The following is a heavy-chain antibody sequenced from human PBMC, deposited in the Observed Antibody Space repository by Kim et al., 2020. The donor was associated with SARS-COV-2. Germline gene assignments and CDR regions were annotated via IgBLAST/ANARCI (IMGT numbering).Heavy chain of an antibody. J-gene: IGHJ6*02. CDR1: GFTFSSYG. Sequence: GGSLRLSCAASGFTFSSYGMHWVRQAPGKGLEWVAVIWYDGSNKYYADSVKGRFTISRDNSKNTLYLQMNSLRAEDTAVYYYARDRERTIFGVVISNYYYYYGMDVWGQGTTVTVSS. CDR3: ARDRERTIFGVVISNYYYYYGMDV. V-gene: IGHV3-33*01. D-gene: IGHD3-3*01. CDR2: IWYDGSNK.